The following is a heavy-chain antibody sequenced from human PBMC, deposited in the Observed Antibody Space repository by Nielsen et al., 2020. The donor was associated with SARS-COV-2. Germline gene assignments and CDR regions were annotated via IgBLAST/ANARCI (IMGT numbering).Heavy chain of an antibody. D-gene: IGHD5-24*01. CDR1: GFTFSNYW. Sequence: GGSLRLSCAASGFTFSNYWMHWVRHVPGKGLVWVSRINADGSSTNYADSVKGRFTISRDNGGNTLYLQVNSLRAEDTAVYYCVREGDGYHSYYYGLDVWGRGTTVTVSS. CDR2: INADGSST. V-gene: IGHV3-74*01. CDR3: VREGDGYHSYYYGLDV. J-gene: IGHJ6*02.